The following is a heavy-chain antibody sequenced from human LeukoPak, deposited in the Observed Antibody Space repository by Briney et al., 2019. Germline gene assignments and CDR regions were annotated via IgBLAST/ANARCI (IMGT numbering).Heavy chain of an antibody. J-gene: IGHJ4*02. D-gene: IGHD7-27*01. Sequence: SETLSLTCTVSGGSISSSSYYWGWIRQPPGKGLEWIGNIYYSGSTYYNPSLKSRVTISVDTSKNQFSLKLSSVTAADTAVYYCARAGEQYYFDYWGQGTLVTVSS. V-gene: IGHV4-39*01. CDR3: ARAGEQYYFDY. CDR1: GGSISSSSYY. CDR2: IYYSGST.